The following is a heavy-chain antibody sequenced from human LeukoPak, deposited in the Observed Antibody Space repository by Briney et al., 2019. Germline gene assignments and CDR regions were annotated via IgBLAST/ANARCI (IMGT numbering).Heavy chain of an antibody. J-gene: IGHJ3*02. CDR1: GVSISSYY. D-gene: IGHD3-10*01. CDR3: AKSNGYGLVDI. Sequence: PSETLSLTCTVSGVSISSYYWSWIRQPPGKGLEWIGYIYYIGSTNYNPSLKSRVTISVDTSRNRFSLKLNSVTAADTAVYYCAKSNGYGLVDIWGQGTMVTVSS. CDR2: IYYIGST. V-gene: IGHV4-59*12.